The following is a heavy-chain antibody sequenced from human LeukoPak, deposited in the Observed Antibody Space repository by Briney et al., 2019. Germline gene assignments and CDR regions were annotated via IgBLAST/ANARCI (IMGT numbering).Heavy chain of an antibody. J-gene: IGHJ6*02. Sequence: SETPSLTCTVSGGSISSYYWSWIRQPPGKGLEWIGYIYYSGSTNYNPSLKSRVTISVDTSKNQFSLKLSSVTAADTAVYYCARQVGRGSYYYGMDVWGQGTTVTVS. D-gene: IGHD1-26*01. CDR3: ARQVGRGSYYYGMDV. CDR1: GGSISSYY. CDR2: IYYSGST. V-gene: IGHV4-59*08.